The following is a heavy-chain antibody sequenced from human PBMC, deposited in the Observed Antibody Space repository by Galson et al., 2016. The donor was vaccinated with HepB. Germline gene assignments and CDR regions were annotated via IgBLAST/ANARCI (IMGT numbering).Heavy chain of an antibody. CDR1: GITFSSHA. Sequence: SLRLSCAASGITFSSHALNWVRQAPGKGLGWVSSISGIDGRPYYTESVKGRFTISRDDSKSTLYLQMNSLRAEDTALYYCAREGSGHLDFDSWGQGTLVTVSS. J-gene: IGHJ4*02. CDR3: AREGSGHLDFDS. V-gene: IGHV3-23*01. CDR2: ISGIDGRP.